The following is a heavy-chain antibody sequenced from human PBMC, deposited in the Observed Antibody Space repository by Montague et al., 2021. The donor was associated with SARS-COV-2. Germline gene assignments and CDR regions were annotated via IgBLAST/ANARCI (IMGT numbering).Heavy chain of an antibody. CDR3: ARDFDY. CDR1: GGSISSYY. J-gene: IGHJ4*02. Sequence: SETLSLTCTVSGGSISSYYWSWIRQPPGKGLEWIGYMYYSGSTNYNPSLKSRVTLSVDTSKNQFSLKLGPVTAADTAVYYCARDFDYWGQGTLVTVSS. CDR2: MYYSGST. V-gene: IGHV4-59*13.